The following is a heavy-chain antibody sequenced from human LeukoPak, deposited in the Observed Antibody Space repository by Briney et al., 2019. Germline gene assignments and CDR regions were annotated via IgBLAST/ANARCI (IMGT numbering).Heavy chain of an antibody. D-gene: IGHD2-2*01. J-gene: IGHJ3*02. CDR2: INPSGGST. V-gene: IGHV1-46*01. CDR3: ARDLGGGVVVPAAMGAFDI. CDR1: GYTFTTYY. Sequence: GASVKVSCKAPGYTFTTYYMHWVRQAPGQGLEWMGIINPSGGSTSYAQKFQGRVTMTRDTSTSTVYMELSSLRSEDTAVYYCARDLGGGVVVPAAMGAFDIWGQGTMVTVSS.